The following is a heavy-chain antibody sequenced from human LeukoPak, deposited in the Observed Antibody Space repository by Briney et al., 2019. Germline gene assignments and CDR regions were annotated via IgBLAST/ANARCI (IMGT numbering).Heavy chain of an antibody. CDR3: ARISSIYYGMDV. V-gene: IGHV3-48*03. CDR1: GFTFSSYE. J-gene: IGHJ6*02. CDR2: ISSSGSTI. Sequence: GGSLRLSCAASGFTFSSYEMNWVRQAPGKGLEWVSYISSSGSTIYYADSVEGRFTISRDNAKNSLYLQMNSLRAEDTAVYYCARISSIYYGMDVWGQGTTVTVSS. D-gene: IGHD3-16*01.